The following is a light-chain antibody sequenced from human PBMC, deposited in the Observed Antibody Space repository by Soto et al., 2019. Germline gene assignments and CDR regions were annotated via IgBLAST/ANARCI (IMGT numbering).Light chain of an antibody. CDR3: QQYGDYNSPRYS. CDR2: ATS. Sequence: EIVLTQSPGTLSLSPGDRVTLSCRASQSVSTNYFSWYQQKPGQAPRLLIYATSSRAVGIPDRFSGSGSGSSFPLTISRLEPEDFAMFYCQQYGDYNSPRYSFGQGTRLEI. J-gene: IGKJ2*03. V-gene: IGKV3-20*01. CDR1: QSVSTNY.